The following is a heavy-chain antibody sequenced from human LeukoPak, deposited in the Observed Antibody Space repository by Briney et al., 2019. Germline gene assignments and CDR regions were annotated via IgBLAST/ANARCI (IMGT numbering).Heavy chain of an antibody. Sequence: SETLSLTCAVSGASIASHSWWSWVRQPPGKGLEWIGEVYHSGGANYKPSLKSRVTISVDTSRNQFSLKLSSVTAADTAVYYCARRALDPWGQGTLVTVSS. V-gene: IGHV4/OR15-8*01. D-gene: IGHD1-26*01. CDR1: GASIASHSW. CDR3: ARRALDP. CDR2: VYHSGGA. J-gene: IGHJ5*02.